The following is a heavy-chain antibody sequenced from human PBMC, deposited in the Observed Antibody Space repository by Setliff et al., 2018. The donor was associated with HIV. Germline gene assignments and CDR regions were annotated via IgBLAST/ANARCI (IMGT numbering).Heavy chain of an antibody. J-gene: IGHJ4*02. V-gene: IGHV3-30*01. D-gene: IGHD2-15*01. Sequence: PGGSLRLSCTTSGFAFSDNAIYWARQAPGKGLEWVAVIGYDGTKQLLADSVKGRFTISRDISKNTVFLQMNSLRPEDTAVYYCAKDRDCSGGSCYSEDFDYWGQGTLVTVSS. CDR2: IGYDGTKQ. CDR1: GFAFSDNA. CDR3: AKDRDCSGGSCYSEDFDY.